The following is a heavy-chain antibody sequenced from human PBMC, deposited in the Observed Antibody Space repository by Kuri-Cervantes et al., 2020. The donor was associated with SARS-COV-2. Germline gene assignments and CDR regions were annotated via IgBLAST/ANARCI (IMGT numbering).Heavy chain of an antibody. V-gene: IGHV3-48*02. D-gene: IGHD7-27*01. Sequence: GESLKISCAASGFTFSSYSMNWVRQAPGKGLEWVSDISSPSRTIYYADFVKGRFTISRDNAKNSLYLKMNSLRDEDTAVYYCARVPSGDGAWYFDLWGRGTLVTVSS. J-gene: IGHJ2*01. CDR1: GFTFSSYS. CDR3: ARVPSGDGAWYFDL. CDR2: ISSPSRTI.